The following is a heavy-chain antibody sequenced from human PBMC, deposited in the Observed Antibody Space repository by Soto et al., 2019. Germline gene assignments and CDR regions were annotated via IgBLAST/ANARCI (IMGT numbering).Heavy chain of an antibody. CDR3: ATDYSSSSRGLGYFQH. J-gene: IGHJ1*01. Sequence: GGSLRLSCAASGFTFSSYAMSWVRQAPGKGLEWVSAISGSGGSTYYADSVKGRFTISRDNSKNTLYLQMNSLRAEDTAVYYCATDYSSSSRGLGYFQHWGQGTLVTVSS. CDR1: GFTFSSYA. V-gene: IGHV3-23*01. D-gene: IGHD6-6*01. CDR2: ISGSGGST.